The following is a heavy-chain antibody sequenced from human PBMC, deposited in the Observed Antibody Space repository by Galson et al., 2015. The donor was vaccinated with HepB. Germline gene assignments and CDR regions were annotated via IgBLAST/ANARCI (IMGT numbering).Heavy chain of an antibody. Sequence: PALVKPTQTLTLTCTFSGFSLSTSGMCVSWIRQPPGKALEWLARIDWDDDKYYSTSLKTRLTISKDTSKNQVVLTMTNMDPVDTATYYCARSVEAVGASRGFGYWGQGTLVTVSS. CDR3: ARSVEAVGASRGFGY. CDR1: GFSLSTSGMC. J-gene: IGHJ4*02. D-gene: IGHD1-26*01. V-gene: IGHV2-70*11. CDR2: IDWDDDK.